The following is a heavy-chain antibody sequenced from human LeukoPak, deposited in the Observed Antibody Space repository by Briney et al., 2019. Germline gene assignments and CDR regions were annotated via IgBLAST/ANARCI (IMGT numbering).Heavy chain of an antibody. J-gene: IGHJ4*02. CDR3: ARGGYCGGDCYFYY. Sequence: SETLSLTCAVYGGSFSGYYWSWVRQPPGKGLEWVGEINHSGSTNYNPSLKSRVTISVDTSKNQFSLKLSSVTAADTAVYYCARGGYCGGDCYFYYWGQGTLVTVSS. CDR1: GGSFSGYY. V-gene: IGHV4-34*01. D-gene: IGHD2-21*02. CDR2: INHSGST.